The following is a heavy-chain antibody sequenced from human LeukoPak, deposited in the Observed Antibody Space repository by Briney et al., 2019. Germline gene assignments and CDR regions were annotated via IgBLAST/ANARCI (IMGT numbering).Heavy chain of an antibody. CDR3: AKRELPDP. V-gene: IGHV3-74*01. J-gene: IGHJ5*02. CDR1: GFTFTSYW. Sequence: GGSLRLSCAASGFTFTSYWMYWVRQAPGKGLVWVSHINTDGSATRYADSVKGRFTISRDNSKNTLYLQMNSLRAEDTAVYYCAKRELPDPWGQGTLVTVSS. CDR2: INTDGSAT. D-gene: IGHD1-26*01.